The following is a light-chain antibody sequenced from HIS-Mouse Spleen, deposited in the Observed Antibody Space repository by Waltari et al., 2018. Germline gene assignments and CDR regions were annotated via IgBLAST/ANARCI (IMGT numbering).Light chain of an antibody. CDR1: QSVSSSY. CDR2: GAS. CDR3: QQYGSSPLT. Sequence: EIVLTQSPSTLSWSPGESATLSRRASQSVSSSYLAWYQQKPGQAPRLRIYGASSRATGIPDRFSGSGSGTDFTLTISRLGPEDFAVYYCQQYGSSPLTFGGGTKVEIK. J-gene: IGKJ4*01. V-gene: IGKV3-20*01.